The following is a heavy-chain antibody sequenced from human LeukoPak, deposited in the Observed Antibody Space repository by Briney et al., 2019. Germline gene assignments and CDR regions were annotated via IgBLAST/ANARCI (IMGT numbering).Heavy chain of an antibody. J-gene: IGHJ4*02. CDR1: GFTFSSYW. V-gene: IGHV3-7*01. Sequence: PGGSLRLSCAASGFTFSSYWMSWVRQTPEKGLEWVANIKEDGSEKYYVDSVKGRFTISRDNAKNSLYLQMNSLRAGDTAMYYCARDGGFDYWGQGTLVTVSS. D-gene: IGHD2-15*01. CDR3: ARDGGFDY. CDR2: IKEDGSEK.